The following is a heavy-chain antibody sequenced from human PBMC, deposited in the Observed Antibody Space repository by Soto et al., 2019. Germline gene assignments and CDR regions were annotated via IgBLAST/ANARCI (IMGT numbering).Heavy chain of an antibody. D-gene: IGHD3-3*01. CDR2: IDHSGST. CDR1: VCSIISGGYS. Sequence: TLSLTFAFSVCSIISGGYSFSLIRQPPVNVLELIGYIDHSGSTYYNPSLKSRVTISVDTSKNQFSLKLNSVTAADTAVYYCARDLRVNDFWSGYSPYYHYYGMDVWGQGTTVTVSS. V-gene: IGHV4-30-2*05. J-gene: IGHJ6*02. CDR3: ARDLRVNDFWSGYSPYYHYYGMDV.